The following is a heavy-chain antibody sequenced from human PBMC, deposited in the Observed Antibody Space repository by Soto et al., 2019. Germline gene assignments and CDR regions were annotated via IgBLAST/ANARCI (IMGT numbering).Heavy chain of an antibody. CDR1: GASFSRYY. V-gene: IGHV4-59*01. Sequence: PETLSLTCHVSGASFSRYYWSWVRQPPGKGLEWIGYVYHSGTTNYNPSLKRRASAPADRSKHQFSLNMTSVTAADTAVYFCVRGHVSVFAGVIISGRPSYWFGHWGQGSLVTVSS. D-gene: IGHD3-10*01. CDR2: VYHSGTT. CDR3: VRGHVSVFAGVIISGRPSYWFGH. J-gene: IGHJ5*02.